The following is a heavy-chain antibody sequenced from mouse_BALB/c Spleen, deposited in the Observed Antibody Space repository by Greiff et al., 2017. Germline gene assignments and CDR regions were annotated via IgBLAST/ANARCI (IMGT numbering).Heavy chain of an antibody. D-gene: IGHD1-2*01. J-gene: IGHJ2*01. V-gene: IGHV3-8*02. Sequence: EVKLQQSGPSLVKPSQTLSLTCSVTGDSITSGYWNWIRKFPGNKLEYMGYISYSGSTYYNPSLKSRISITRDTSKNQYYLQLNSVTTEDTATYYCARYEDYGYYFDYWGQGTTLTVSS. CDR3: ARYEDYGYYFDY. CDR1: GDSITSGY. CDR2: ISYSGST.